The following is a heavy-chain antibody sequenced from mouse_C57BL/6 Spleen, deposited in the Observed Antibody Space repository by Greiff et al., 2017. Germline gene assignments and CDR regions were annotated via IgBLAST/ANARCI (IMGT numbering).Heavy chain of an antibody. V-gene: IGHV3-1*01. CDR3: ARRLYGNYFDY. D-gene: IGHD2-1*01. CDR2: ISYSGST. Sequence: VQLKESGPGMVKPSQSLSLTCTVTGYSITSGYDWHWIRHFPGNKLEWMGYISYSGSTNYNPSLKSRISITHDTSKNHFFLKLNSVTTEDTATYYCARRLYGNYFDYWGQGTTLTVSS. CDR1: GYSITSGYD. J-gene: IGHJ2*01.